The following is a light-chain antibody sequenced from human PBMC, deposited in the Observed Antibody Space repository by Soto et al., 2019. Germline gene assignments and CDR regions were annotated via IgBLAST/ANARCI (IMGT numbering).Light chain of an antibody. V-gene: IGKV1-5*03. Sequence: DIQMTQSPSSLSASVGDRITITCRASQIIDTWLAWYQQKPGKAPKLLIYKASSLEIGVPSRFSGSGSGTEFTLTISSLQPDDFATYYCQQYETYSPWTFGQGTKVEVK. J-gene: IGKJ1*01. CDR3: QQYETYSPWT. CDR1: QIIDTW. CDR2: KAS.